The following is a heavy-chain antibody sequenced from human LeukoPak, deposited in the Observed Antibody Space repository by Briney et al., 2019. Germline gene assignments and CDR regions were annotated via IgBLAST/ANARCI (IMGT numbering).Heavy chain of an antibody. Sequence: RASVKVSCKASGYTFTSHGISWVRRAPGQGLEWMGWISAYNGNTNYAQKLQGRVTMTTDTSTSTAYMELRSLRSDDTAVYYCARGGRYYYDSSVDYWGQGTLVTVSS. V-gene: IGHV1-18*01. J-gene: IGHJ4*02. CDR2: ISAYNGNT. CDR3: ARGGRYYYDSSVDY. CDR1: GYTFTSHG. D-gene: IGHD3-22*01.